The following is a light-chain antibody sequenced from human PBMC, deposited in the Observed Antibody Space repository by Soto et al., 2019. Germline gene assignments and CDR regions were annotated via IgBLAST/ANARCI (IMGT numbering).Light chain of an antibody. V-gene: IGKV3-15*01. CDR3: QQGNNWPLT. Sequence: EIAITQSPATLSLSPGERATLSCSASQSISTELAWYQQIPGQPPRLLIYSASTRATGVPARFTGSGSGSECTLTLSELQSEDFAIYYCQQGNNWPLTFSQGTRREI. CDR2: SAS. J-gene: IGKJ2*01. CDR1: QSISTE.